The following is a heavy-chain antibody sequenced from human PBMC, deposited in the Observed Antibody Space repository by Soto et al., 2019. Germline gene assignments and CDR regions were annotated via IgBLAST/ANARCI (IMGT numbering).Heavy chain of an antibody. D-gene: IGHD2-2*01. CDR3: ARDLEGLLGYCSSTSCYALFY. CDR1: GYTFTSYA. J-gene: IGHJ4*02. CDR2: INAGNGNT. Sequence: ASVTVSCKASGYTFTSYAMHWLRQAPGQRLEWMGWINAGNGNTKYSQKFQGRVTITRDTSASTAYMELSSLRSEDTAVYYCARDLEGLLGYCSSTSCYALFYGGQGTLVTVSS. V-gene: IGHV1-3*01.